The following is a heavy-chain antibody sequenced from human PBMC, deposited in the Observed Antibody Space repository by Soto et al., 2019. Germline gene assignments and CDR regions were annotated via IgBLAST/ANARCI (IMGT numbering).Heavy chain of an antibody. V-gene: IGHV3-30-3*01. J-gene: IGHJ4*02. D-gene: IGHD3-9*01. CDR1: GFTFSSYA. CDR3: ARVVVIRYFDWLDYFDY. Sequence: QVQLVESGGGVVQPGRSLRLSCAASGFTFSSYAMHWVRQAPGKGLEWVAVISYDGSNKYYADSVKGRFTISRDNSKNTLYLQMNSLRAEDTAVYYCARVVVIRYFDWLDYFDYWGQGTLVTVSS. CDR2: ISYDGSNK.